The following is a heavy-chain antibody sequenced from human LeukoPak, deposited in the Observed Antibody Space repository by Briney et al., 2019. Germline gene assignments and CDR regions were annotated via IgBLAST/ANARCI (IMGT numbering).Heavy chain of an antibody. V-gene: IGHV1-2*02. D-gene: IGHD6-6*01. CDR2: INPNSGGT. CDR3: ASPSSSSPDDAFDI. CDR1: GYTFTSYD. Sequence: ASVKVSCKASGYTFTSYDINWVRQATGQGLEWMGWINPNSGGTNYAQKFQGRVTMTRDTSISTAYMELSRLRSDDTAVYYCASPSSSSPDDAFDIWGQGTMVTVSS. J-gene: IGHJ3*02.